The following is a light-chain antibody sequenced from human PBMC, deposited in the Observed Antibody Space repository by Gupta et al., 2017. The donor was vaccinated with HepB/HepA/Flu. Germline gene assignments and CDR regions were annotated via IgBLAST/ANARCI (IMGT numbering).Light chain of an antibody. V-gene: IGLV1-47*01. CDR2: TNY. J-gene: IGLJ2*01. Sequence: QSVLTHPPSSSGTRGPRDTISCSGSTSNIGGNIVYWYQQFPRKAPKLLIYTNYQRPSGGTDRGSGSKSGTSAYRAITGLRSEDEADYDCSSWDDNLSGMLLGGGTKLTVL. CDR3: SSWDDNLSGML. CDR1: TSNIGGNI.